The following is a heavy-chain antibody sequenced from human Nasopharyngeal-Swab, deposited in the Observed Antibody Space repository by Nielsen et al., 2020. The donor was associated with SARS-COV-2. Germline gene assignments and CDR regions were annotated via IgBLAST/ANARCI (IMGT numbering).Heavy chain of an antibody. D-gene: IGHD1/OR15-1a*01. CDR2: IDDSGGT. CDR1: GFTFTSYA. Sequence: GESLKISCAASGFTFTSYAMIWVRQNPEEGLKWVAGIDDSGGTYYADSVKGRFTISRDNSKNTVYLQMDSLRSEDTATYFCAKETGTTGTPFFDSWGQGTLVTVSS. CDR3: AKETGTTGTPFFDS. J-gene: IGHJ4*02. V-gene: IGHV3-23*01.